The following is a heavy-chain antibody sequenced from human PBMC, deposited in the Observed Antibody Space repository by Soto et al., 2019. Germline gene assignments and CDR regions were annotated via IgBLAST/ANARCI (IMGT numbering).Heavy chain of an antibody. V-gene: IGHV5-10-1*01. D-gene: IGHD1-1*01. J-gene: IGHJ6*02. Sequence: GESLKISCKGSGYSFTSYWISWVRQMPGKGLEWMGRIDPSDSYTNYSPSFQGHVTISADKSISTAYLQWSSLKASDNAMYYCDIKRKWNDVVVDLWGQGTTVTVSS. CDR1: GYSFTSYW. CDR2: IDPSDSYT. CDR3: DIKRKWNDVVVDL.